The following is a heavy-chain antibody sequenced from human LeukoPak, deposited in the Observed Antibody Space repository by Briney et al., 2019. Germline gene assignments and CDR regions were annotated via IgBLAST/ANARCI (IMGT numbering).Heavy chain of an antibody. CDR2: IYHSGST. Sequence: SETLSLTWAVSGGSISSGGYSWSWIRQPPGKGLEWIGYIYHSGSTYYNPSLKSRVTISVDRSKNQFSLKLSSVTAADTAVYYCARGALDTAMVSFDYWGQGTLVTVSS. CDR3: ARGALDTAMVSFDY. J-gene: IGHJ4*02. V-gene: IGHV4-30-2*01. D-gene: IGHD5-18*01. CDR1: GGSISSGGYS.